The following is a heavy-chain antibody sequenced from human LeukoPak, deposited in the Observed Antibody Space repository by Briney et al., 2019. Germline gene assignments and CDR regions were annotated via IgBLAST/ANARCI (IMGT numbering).Heavy chain of an antibody. CDR2: ISSSSSTI. Sequence: GGSLRLSCAASGFTFSSYSMNWVRQAPGKGLEWVSYISSSSSTIYYADSVKGRFTISRDNAKNSLYLQMNSLRAEDTAVYYCARDNRIYGMDVWGQGTTVTVSS. CDR1: GFTFSSYS. J-gene: IGHJ6*02. V-gene: IGHV3-48*01. D-gene: IGHD3-16*02. CDR3: ARDNRIYGMDV.